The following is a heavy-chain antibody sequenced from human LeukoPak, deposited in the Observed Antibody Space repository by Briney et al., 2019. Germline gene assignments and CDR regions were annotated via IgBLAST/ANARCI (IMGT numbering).Heavy chain of an antibody. CDR2: ISYDGSNK. V-gene: IGHV3-30-3*01. CDR1: GFTFSSYA. D-gene: IGHD6-13*01. J-gene: IGHJ6*02. Sequence: QPGRSLRLSCAASGFTFSSYAMHWVRQAPGKGLEWVAVISYDGSNKYHADSVKGRFTISRDNSKNTLYLQMNSLRAEDTAVYYCARDLTIAAAGRNGMDVWGQGTTVTVSS. CDR3: ARDLTIAAAGRNGMDV.